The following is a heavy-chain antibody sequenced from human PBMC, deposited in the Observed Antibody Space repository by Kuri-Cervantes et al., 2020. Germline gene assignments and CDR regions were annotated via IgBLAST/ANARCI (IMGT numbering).Heavy chain of an antibody. D-gene: IGHD2-2*01. V-gene: IGHV4-59*08. CDR2: IYYSGST. Sequence: GSLRLSCTVSGGSISSYYWSWIRQPPGKGLEWMGYIYYSGSTNYNPSLKSRVTISVDTSKNQFSLKLSSVTAADTAVYYCARQEVVPAAMRGDYYHYGMDVWGQGTTVTVSS. CDR1: GGSISSYY. J-gene: IGHJ6*02. CDR3: ARQEVVPAAMRGDYYHYGMDV.